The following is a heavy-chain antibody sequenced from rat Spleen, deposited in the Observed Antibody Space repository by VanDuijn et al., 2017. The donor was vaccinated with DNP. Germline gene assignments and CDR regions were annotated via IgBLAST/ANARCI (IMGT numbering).Heavy chain of an antibody. CDR3: ASGFGWFAY. J-gene: IGHJ3*01. D-gene: IGHD4-1*01. V-gene: IGHV5-58*01. CDR2: INPSGTNT. Sequence: EVQLVETGGGLVQPGRSLKLSCVASGFTFSSYWMYWIRQAPGKGLEWVASINPSGTNTYYRDSVKGRFTISRDNAKNTLYLRLNSLRSEDTATYYCASGFGWFAYWGQGTLVTVSS. CDR1: GFTFSSYW.